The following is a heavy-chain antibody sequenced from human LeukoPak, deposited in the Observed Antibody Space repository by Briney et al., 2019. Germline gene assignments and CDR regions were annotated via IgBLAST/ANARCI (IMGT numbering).Heavy chain of an antibody. J-gene: IGHJ4*02. CDR1: GFTFSSYA. D-gene: IGHD3-10*02. CDR3: AKYLFGSY. CDR2: ISGSGGRT. Sequence: GGSLRLSCAASGFTFSSYAMNWVRQAPGKGLEGVSSISGSGGRTYYADSVKGRVTISRDNSKNTLYLQMNSLRAEDTAVYYCAKYLFGSYWGQGTLVTVAS. V-gene: IGHV3-23*01.